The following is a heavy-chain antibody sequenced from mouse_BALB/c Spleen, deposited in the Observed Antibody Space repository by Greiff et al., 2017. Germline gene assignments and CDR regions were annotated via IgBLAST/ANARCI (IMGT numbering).Heavy chain of an antibody. CDR3: ARITGLYYYAMDY. CDR2: INPSSGYT. Sequence: QVQLQQSAAELARPGASVKMSCKASGYTFTSYTMHWVKQRPGQGLEWIGYINPSSGYTEYNQKFKDKTTLTADKSSSTAYMQLSSLTSEDSAVYYCARITGLYYYAMDYWGQGTSVTVSS. D-gene: IGHD4-1*01. V-gene: IGHV1-4*02. J-gene: IGHJ4*01. CDR1: GYTFTSYT.